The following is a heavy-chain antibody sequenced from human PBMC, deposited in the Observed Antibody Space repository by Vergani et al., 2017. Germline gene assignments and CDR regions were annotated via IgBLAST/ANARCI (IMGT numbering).Heavy chain of an antibody. CDR1: GGSFSGYY. J-gene: IGHJ5*02. CDR3: AREGAYCGGDCYFDNWFDP. V-gene: IGHV4-34*01. Sequence: QVQLQQWGAGLLKPSETLSLTCAVYGGSFSGYYWSWIRQPPGKGLEWIGEINHSGSTNYNPSLKSRVTISVDTSKNQFSLKLSAVTAADTAVYYCAREGAYCGGDCYFDNWFDPWGQGTLVTVAS. D-gene: IGHD2-21*02. CDR2: INHSGST.